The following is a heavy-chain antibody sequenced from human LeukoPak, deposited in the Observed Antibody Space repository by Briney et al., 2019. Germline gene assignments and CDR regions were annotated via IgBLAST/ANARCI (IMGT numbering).Heavy chain of an antibody. V-gene: IGHV3-23*01. CDR3: ARGGWLGKPQRVDY. CDR2: ISSSGGST. Sequence: GGSLRLSCAASAFTFSNYAITWVRQAPGKGLEWVSLISSSGGSTYYADSVKGRFTISRDNSKNTLYLQMNSLRAEDTAVYYCARGGWLGKPQRVDYWGQGTLVTVSS. J-gene: IGHJ4*02. D-gene: IGHD6-19*01. CDR1: AFTFSNYA.